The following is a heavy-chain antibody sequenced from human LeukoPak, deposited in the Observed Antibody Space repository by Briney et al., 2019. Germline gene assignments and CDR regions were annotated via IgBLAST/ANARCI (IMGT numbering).Heavy chain of an antibody. J-gene: IGHJ4*02. Sequence: PSETLSLTCTVSGGSISSSSYYWGWIRQPPGKGLEWIGSIYYSGSTYYNPSLKSRVTISVDTSKNQFSLKLSSVTAADTAVYYCARLGKHRPYLYFDYWGQGTLVTVSS. CDR3: ARLGKHRPYLYFDY. CDR1: GGSISSSSYY. V-gene: IGHV4-39*07. D-gene: IGHD7-27*01. CDR2: IYYSGST.